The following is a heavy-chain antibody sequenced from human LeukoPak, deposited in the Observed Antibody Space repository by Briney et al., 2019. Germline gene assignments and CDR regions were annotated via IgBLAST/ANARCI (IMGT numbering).Heavy chain of an antibody. J-gene: IGHJ4*02. CDR3: ARSAGVDY. D-gene: IGHD3-10*01. CDR2: ISYDGSNK. Sequence: GRSLRLSCAASGFTFSSYAMHWVRQAPGKGLEWVAVISYDGSNKYYADSVKGRFTISRDNSKNTLYLQMNSLRAEDTAVYYCARSAGVDYWGQGTLVTVSS. V-gene: IGHV3-30-3*01. CDR1: GFTFSSYA.